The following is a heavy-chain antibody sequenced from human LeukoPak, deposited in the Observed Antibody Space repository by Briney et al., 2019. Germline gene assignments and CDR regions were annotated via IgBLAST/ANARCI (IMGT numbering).Heavy chain of an antibody. J-gene: IGHJ5*01. CDR2: IYQSGNT. CDR1: GGSIGSNAYS. V-gene: IGHV4-30-2*01. D-gene: IGHD1-26*01. Sequence: SETLSLTCAVSGGSIGSNAYSWSWIRQPPGKGLEWIGYIYQSGNTYYNPSLKSRVTISIGRSKDQFSLNLSSVTAADTAVYYCARVGNWFGPWGQGTLVTVSS. CDR3: ARVGNWFGP.